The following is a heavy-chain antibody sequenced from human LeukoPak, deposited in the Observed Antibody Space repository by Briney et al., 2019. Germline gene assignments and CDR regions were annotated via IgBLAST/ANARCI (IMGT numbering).Heavy chain of an antibody. V-gene: IGHV3-23*01. D-gene: IGHD6-13*01. J-gene: IGHJ4*02. Sequence: GGSLRLSCAGSGFTFRSSAMSWVRQAPGKGLEWVSTITTSGDGTYYADSVKGRFTISRDNSKNTLYLQMDSLRAEDTAVYYCAKSTWGQQLDWGQGILVTVAS. CDR3: AKSTWGQQLD. CDR2: ITTSGDGT. CDR1: GFTFRSSA.